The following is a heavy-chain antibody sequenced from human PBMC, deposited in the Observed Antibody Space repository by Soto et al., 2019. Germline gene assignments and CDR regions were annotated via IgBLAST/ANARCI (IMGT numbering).Heavy chain of an antibody. Sequence: EVQLLESGGGLVQPGGSLRLSCAASGFTFSSYAMSWVRQAPGKGLEWVSAISGSGGSTYYADSVKGRFIISRDNSKNTLYLQMNSLRAEDTAVYYCAKDRIDILTGYYFDYWGQGTLVTVSS. CDR3: AKDRIDILTGYYFDY. CDR1: GFTFSSYA. D-gene: IGHD3-9*01. J-gene: IGHJ4*02. CDR2: ISGSGGST. V-gene: IGHV3-23*01.